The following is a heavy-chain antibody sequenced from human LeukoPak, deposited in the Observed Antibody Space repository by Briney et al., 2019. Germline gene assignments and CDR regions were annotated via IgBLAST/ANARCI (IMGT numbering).Heavy chain of an antibody. CDR2: IWYDGSNK. J-gene: IGHJ4*02. V-gene: IGHV3-33*06. Sequence: GRSLRLCCAASGFTFSSYGMHWVRQAPGKGLEWVAVIWYDGSNKYYADSVKGRFTISRDNSKNTVYLQMNSLRAEDTAVYYCAKTTAGHSSGRDPGWPVDYWGQGTLVTVSS. CDR3: AKTTAGHSSGRDPGWPVDY. CDR1: GFTFSSYG. D-gene: IGHD6-19*01.